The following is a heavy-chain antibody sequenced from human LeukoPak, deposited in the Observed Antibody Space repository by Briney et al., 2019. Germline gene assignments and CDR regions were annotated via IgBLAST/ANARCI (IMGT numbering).Heavy chain of an antibody. CDR1: GFNFSSHW. V-gene: IGHV3-74*01. Sequence: GGSLRLSCAASGFNFSSHWMHWVRQPPGKGLVWVSRINSDGSHTTYANSMKGRFTISRDNAKNTLHLQMNSLRAEDTSVYYCVRASGTDSSGYVEIDFWGQGTLVTVSS. CDR2: INSDGSHT. J-gene: IGHJ4*02. D-gene: IGHD3-22*01. CDR3: VRASGTDSSGYVEIDF.